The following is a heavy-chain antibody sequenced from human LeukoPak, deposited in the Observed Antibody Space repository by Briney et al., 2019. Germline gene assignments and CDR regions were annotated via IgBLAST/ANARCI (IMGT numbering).Heavy chain of an antibody. CDR2: INHSGST. Sequence: PSETLSLTCAVYGGSFSGYYWSWIRQPPGKGLEWIGEINHSGSTNYNPSLKSRVTISVDTSKNQFSLKLSSVTAADTAVYYCHLKTTVTTDYYFDYWGQGTLVTVSS. J-gene: IGHJ4*02. CDR1: GGSFSGYY. CDR3: HLKTTVTTDYYFDY. V-gene: IGHV4-34*01. D-gene: IGHD4-17*01.